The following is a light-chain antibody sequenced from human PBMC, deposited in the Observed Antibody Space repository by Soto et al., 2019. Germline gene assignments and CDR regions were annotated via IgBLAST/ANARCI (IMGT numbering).Light chain of an antibody. CDR3: QHLNNYPLT. CDR2: EAS. CDR1: QGISSY. V-gene: IGKV1-9*01. J-gene: IGKJ4*01. Sequence: DLQLTQSPSFLSASVGDRVTITCRASQGISSYLLWYQQKPGKAPKLLIYEASTLQSGVPSRFSGSGSGTEFTLTISSLQPEDFATYYCQHLNNYPLTFGGGTKVEIK.